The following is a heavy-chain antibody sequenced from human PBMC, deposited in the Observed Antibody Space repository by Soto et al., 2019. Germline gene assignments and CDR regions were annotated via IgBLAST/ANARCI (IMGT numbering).Heavy chain of an antibody. CDR1: GFTFSSYA. Sequence: HPGGSLRLSCAASGFTFSSYAMSWVRQAPGKGLEWVSAISGSGGSTYYADSVKGRFTISRDNSKNTLYLQLSGLRAEDTAVYYCAKTGPSGYYDYWGQGTLVTVSS. CDR3: AKTGPSGYYDY. J-gene: IGHJ4*02. CDR2: ISGSGGST. V-gene: IGHV3-23*01. D-gene: IGHD3-3*01.